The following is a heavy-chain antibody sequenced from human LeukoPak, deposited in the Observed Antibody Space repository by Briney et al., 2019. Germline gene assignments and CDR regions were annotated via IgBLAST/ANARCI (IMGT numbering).Heavy chain of an antibody. CDR2: MSGSGSST. J-gene: IGHJ4*02. V-gene: IGHV3-23*01. CDR1: GCTFSNYA. CDR3: AKDLYDSSGSRYDY. D-gene: IGHD3-22*01. Sequence: GGSLRLSCAASGCTFSNYAMSWVRQAPGKGLEWVSAMSGSGSSTWYADSVKGRLTISRDNSKNTLFLQMNSLRAEDTAVYYCAKDLYDSSGSRYDYWGQGTLVTVSS.